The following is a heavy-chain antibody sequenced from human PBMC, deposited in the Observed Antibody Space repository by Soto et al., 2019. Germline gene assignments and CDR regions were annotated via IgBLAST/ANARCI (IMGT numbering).Heavy chain of an antibody. CDR2: IYWDDDK. CDR1: GFSLSTSGVG. J-gene: IGHJ4*02. D-gene: IGHD5-12*01. Sequence: QITLKESGPTLVKPTQTLTLTCTFSGFSLSTSGVGVGWIRQPPGKALEWLALIYWDDDKRYSPSLKSSLTITKDTSKNQVVLTMTNMDPVDTATYYCAHSLFLMDIVATISTHFDYWGQGTLVNVSS. CDR3: AHSLFLMDIVATISTHFDY. V-gene: IGHV2-5*02.